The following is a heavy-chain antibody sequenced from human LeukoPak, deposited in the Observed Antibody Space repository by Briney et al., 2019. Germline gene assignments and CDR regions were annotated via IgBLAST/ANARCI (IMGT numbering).Heavy chain of an antibody. CDR2: IRYDGSNK. Sequence: PGGSLRRSCAASGFTFSTYGMLWVRQAPGHGPEWVALIRYDGSNKYYADSVKGRFTISRDNSKNTLYLQMNSLRVEDTAMYYCAKAGTQQWLLFVGVYWGQGALVTVSS. V-gene: IGHV3-30*02. D-gene: IGHD6-19*01. CDR1: GFTFSTYG. CDR3: AKAGTQQWLLFVGVY. J-gene: IGHJ4*02.